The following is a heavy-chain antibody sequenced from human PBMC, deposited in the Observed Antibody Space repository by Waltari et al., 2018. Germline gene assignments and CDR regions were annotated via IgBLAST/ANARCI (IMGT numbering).Heavy chain of an antibody. CDR1: GGSISSSSYY. J-gene: IGHJ4*02. V-gene: IGHV4-39*01. CDR2: IYYSGST. CDR3: ARHNPPPYTYYDLWSGLDY. Sequence: QLQLQESGPGLVKPSETLSLTCTVSGGSISSSSYYWGWIRQPPGKGLEWIGSIYYSGSTSHNPSLRGRVTISVDTSKNQLSLMLTSVTAADTAVYYCARHNPPPYTYYDLWSGLDYWGQGTLVTVSS. D-gene: IGHD3-3*01.